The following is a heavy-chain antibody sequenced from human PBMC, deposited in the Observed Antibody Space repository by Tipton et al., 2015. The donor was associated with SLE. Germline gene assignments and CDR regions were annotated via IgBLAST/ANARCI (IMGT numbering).Heavy chain of an antibody. CDR2: IYYSGST. Sequence: TLSLTCTVSGGSISSHYWSWIRQPPGKGLEWIGYIYYSGSTNYNPSLKSRVTMSVDTSKNQFSLKLSSVTATDTAVYYCARDWGGYCSSTSCLGGFDYWGQGTLVTVSS. J-gene: IGHJ4*02. V-gene: IGHV4-59*11. CDR1: GGSISSHY. D-gene: IGHD2-2*03. CDR3: ARDWGGYCSSTSCLGGFDY.